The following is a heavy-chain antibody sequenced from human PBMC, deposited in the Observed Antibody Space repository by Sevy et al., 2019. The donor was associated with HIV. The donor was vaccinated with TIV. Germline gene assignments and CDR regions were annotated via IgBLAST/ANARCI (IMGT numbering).Heavy chain of an antibody. CDR3: AKGDEPAADYADYVPNAFDI. CDR1: GFTFSSYW. V-gene: IGHV3-7*03. Sequence: GGSLRLSCAASGFTFSSYWMSWVRQAPGKGLEWVANIKQDGSEKYYVDSVKGRFTISRDNAKNSLYLQMNSLRAEDTALYYCAKGDEPAADYADYVPNAFDIWGQGTMVTVSS. CDR2: IKQDGSEK. J-gene: IGHJ3*02. D-gene: IGHD4-17*01.